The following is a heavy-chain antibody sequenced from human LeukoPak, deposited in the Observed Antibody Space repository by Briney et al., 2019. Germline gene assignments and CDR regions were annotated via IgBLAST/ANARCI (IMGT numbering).Heavy chain of an antibody. CDR3: ARIYGGNFIYYFDY. CDR1: GGSISSSSYY. J-gene: IGHJ4*02. D-gene: IGHD4-23*01. CDR2: IYYSGST. Sequence: SETLSLTCTVSGGSISSSSYYWGWIRQPPGKGLEWIGSIYYSGSTYYNPSLKSRVTISVDTSKNQFSLKLSSVTAADTAVYYCARIYGGNFIYYFDYWGQGTLATVSS. V-gene: IGHV4-39*01.